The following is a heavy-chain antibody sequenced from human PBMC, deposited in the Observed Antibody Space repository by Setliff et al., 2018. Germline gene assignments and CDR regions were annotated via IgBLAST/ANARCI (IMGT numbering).Heavy chain of an antibody. Sequence: GGSLRLSCAASGFTFTSYDMSWVRQAPGKGLEWVSGISGTGATTNYADSVKGRFTISRDNSENTLSLQMNSLTAEDTAVYYCASGMFYDFWSNYPYYFNMDVWGQGTTVTVSS. D-gene: IGHD3-3*01. J-gene: IGHJ6*02. V-gene: IGHV3-23*01. CDR3: ASGMFYDFWSNYPYYFNMDV. CDR1: GFTFTSYD. CDR2: ISGTGATT.